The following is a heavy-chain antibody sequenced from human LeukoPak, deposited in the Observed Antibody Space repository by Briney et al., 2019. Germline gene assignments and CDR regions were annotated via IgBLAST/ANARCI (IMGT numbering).Heavy chain of an antibody. Sequence: SETLSLTCAVYGGSFSGYYWSWIRQPPGKGLEWIGRIYTSGSNNYNPSLKNRVTMSVDTSKNQFSLKLSSVTAADTAMYYCAREVADYGGYYYYHYMDVWGKGTTVTISS. CDR1: GGSFSGYY. CDR2: IYTSGSN. D-gene: IGHD4-23*01. V-gene: IGHV4-59*10. J-gene: IGHJ6*03. CDR3: AREVADYGGYYYYHYMDV.